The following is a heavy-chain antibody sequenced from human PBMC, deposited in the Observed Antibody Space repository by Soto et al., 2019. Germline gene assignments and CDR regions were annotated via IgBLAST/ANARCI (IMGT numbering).Heavy chain of an antibody. D-gene: IGHD6-13*01. CDR1: GFTFSTSG. CDR3: AKDWGSSGWYNWFVP. CDR2: ISHDGGAT. Sequence: QVQLVESGGGVVQSGRSLRLSCAASGFTFSTSGMHWIRQAPGKGLEWVAMISHDGGATYYVDSVKGRFTISRDTDKNTLHLQMDSLRPEDTATYYCAKDWGSSGWYNWFVPWGQGTLVTVSS. V-gene: IGHV3-30*18. J-gene: IGHJ5*02.